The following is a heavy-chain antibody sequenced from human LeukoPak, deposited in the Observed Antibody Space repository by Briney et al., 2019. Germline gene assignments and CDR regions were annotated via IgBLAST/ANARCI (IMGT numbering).Heavy chain of an antibody. CDR2: IYNSGST. D-gene: IGHD5-12*01. CDR1: GGSISSYY. CDR3: ARHAESGYDRFDH. V-gene: IGHV4-59*08. J-gene: IGHJ4*02. Sequence: SETLSFTCSVSGGSISSYYWSWIRQPPGKGLEWIGYIYNSGSTSYKSPLRSRVSMSGDTSKNHFSLNLSSVTAADTAVYYCARHAESGYDRFDHWGQGTLVTVSS.